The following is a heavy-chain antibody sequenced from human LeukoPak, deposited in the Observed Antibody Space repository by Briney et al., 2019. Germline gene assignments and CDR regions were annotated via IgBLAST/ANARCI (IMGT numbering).Heavy chain of an antibody. J-gene: IGHJ6*02. D-gene: IGHD6-6*01. CDR2: ISSSSSYI. CDR3: ARLTGYSSSSGYYYGMDL. V-gene: IGHV3-21*01. CDR1: GFTFSSYS. Sequence: NPGGSLRLSCAASGFTFSSYSMNWVRQAPGKGLEWVSSISSSSSYIYYADSVKGRFTISRDNAKNSLYLQMNSLRAEDTAVYYCARLTGYSSSSGYYYGMDLWGQGTTVTVSS.